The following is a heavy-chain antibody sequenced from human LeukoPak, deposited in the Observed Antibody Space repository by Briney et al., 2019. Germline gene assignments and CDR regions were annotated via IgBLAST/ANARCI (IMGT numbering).Heavy chain of an antibody. J-gene: IGHJ4*02. D-gene: IGHD1-26*01. CDR2: INPSSGGT. CDR3: ARVRVVGATILDY. Sequence: APVKVSCKASGYTFTGYYMHWVRQAPGQGLEWMGWINPSSGGTYYAQKFQGRVTMTRDTSISTAYMELSRLRSDDTAVYYCARVRVVGATILDYWGQGTLVTVSS. CDR1: GYTFTGYY. V-gene: IGHV1-2*02.